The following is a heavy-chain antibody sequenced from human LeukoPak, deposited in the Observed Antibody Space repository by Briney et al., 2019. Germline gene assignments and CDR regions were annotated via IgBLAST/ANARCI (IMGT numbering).Heavy chain of an antibody. CDR3: AGGLTAPVDY. J-gene: IGHJ4*02. V-gene: IGHV3-33*01. CDR1: GFTFSSYG. CDR2: IWYDGSNK. D-gene: IGHD3-9*01. Sequence: GRSLRLSCAASGFTFSSYGMHWVRQAPGKGLEWVAVIWYDGSNKYYADSVRGRFTISRDNSKNTLYLQMNSLRAEDTAVYYCAGGLTAPVDYWGQGTLVTVSS.